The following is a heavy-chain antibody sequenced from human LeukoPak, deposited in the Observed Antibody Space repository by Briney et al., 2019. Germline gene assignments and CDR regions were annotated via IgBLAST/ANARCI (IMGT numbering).Heavy chain of an antibody. CDR3: ARESTMVRGVILLYYFDY. Sequence: ASVKVCCKASGYTFTSCGISWVRQAPGQGLVWMRWISAYNGNTNYAQKLQGRVTMTTDASTSTAYMELRSMRSDDTAVYYCARESTMVRGVILLYYFDYWGQGTLVTVSS. D-gene: IGHD3-10*01. V-gene: IGHV1-18*01. CDR2: ISAYNGNT. J-gene: IGHJ4*02. CDR1: GYTFTSCG.